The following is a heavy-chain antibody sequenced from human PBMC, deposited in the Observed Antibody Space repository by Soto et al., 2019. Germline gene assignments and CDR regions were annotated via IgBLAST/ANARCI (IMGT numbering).Heavy chain of an antibody. CDR2: ISAYNGNT. V-gene: IGHV1-18*01. CDR1: GYTFTSYG. J-gene: IGHJ6*03. Sequence: ASVKVSCKASGYTFTSYGISWVRQAPGQGLEWMGWISAYNGNTNYAQKLQGRVTMTTDTSTSTAYMELRSLRSDDTAVYYCARESVVVVAATRNYYYYYYMDVWGKGTTVTGSS. D-gene: IGHD2-15*01. CDR3: ARESVVVVAATRNYYYYYYMDV.